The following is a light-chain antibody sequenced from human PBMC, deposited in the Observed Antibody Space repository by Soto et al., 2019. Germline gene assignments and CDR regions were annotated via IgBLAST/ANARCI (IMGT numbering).Light chain of an antibody. CDR2: RNN. CDR1: SSNIGSNY. J-gene: IGLJ1*01. Sequence: QSVLTQPPSASGTPGQRVTISCSGSSSNIGSNYVYWYQQLPGTAPKLLIYRNNHRPSGVPARFSGSKSGTSASLAISGLRSEDEADYYCAAWDDSLSGRVFGTGTKVTVL. V-gene: IGLV1-47*01. CDR3: AAWDDSLSGRV.